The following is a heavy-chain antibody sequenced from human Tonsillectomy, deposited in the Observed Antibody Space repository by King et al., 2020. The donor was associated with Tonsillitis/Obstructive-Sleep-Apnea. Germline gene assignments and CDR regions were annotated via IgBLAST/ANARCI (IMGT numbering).Heavy chain of an antibody. D-gene: IGHD3-3*01. CDR3: ARFEAFWSAYYFDY. V-gene: IGHV4-59*08. CDR2: IYYSGST. Sequence: QLQESGPGLVKPSETLSLTCTVSGGSISSYYWSWIRQPPGKGLEWIGYIYYSGSTNYNPSLKSRVTISVDTSKNQFSLKLSSVTAADTAVYYCARFEAFWSAYYFDYWGQGTLVTVSS. J-gene: IGHJ4*02. CDR1: GGSISSYY.